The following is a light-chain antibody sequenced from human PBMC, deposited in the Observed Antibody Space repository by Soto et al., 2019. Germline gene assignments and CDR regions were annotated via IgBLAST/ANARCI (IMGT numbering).Light chain of an antibody. J-gene: IGKJ5*01. CDR3: QQYGSSPIT. CDR1: QSVTNDY. V-gene: IGKV3-20*01. CDR2: GAS. Sequence: IVVTQSPGTLSLSPGERATLSCRASQSVTNDYLAWYQHKPGQAPRLLIYGASSGATDIPDRFSGSGSGTDFTLTISRLEPEDFAVYYCQQYGSSPITFGPGTRLEIK.